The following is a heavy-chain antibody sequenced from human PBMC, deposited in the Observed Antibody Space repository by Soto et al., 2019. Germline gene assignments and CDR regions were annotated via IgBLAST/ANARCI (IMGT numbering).Heavy chain of an antibody. Sequence: PGEALKISCKGSGYSFNSYWIGWVRHMPGKGLEWMGIIYPGDSDTRYSPSFQGQVTISADKSISTAYLQWSSLKASDTAMYYCARPRYYYSSGYPESDAFDIWGPTTIVS. CDR1: GYSFNSYW. CDR3: ARPRYYYSSGYPESDAFDI. D-gene: IGHD3-22*01. J-gene: IGHJ3*02. CDR2: IYPGDSDT. V-gene: IGHV5-51*01.